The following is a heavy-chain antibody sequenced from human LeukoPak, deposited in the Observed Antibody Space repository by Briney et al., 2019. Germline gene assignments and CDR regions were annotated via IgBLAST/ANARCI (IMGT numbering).Heavy chain of an antibody. CDR2: MNPNSGNT. D-gene: IGHD4-17*01. V-gene: IGHV1-8*01. CDR1: GYTFTSYD. J-gene: IGHJ4*02. Sequence: GASVKVSCKASGYTFTSYDINWVRQATGQGLEWMGWMNPNSGNTGYAQKFQGRVTMTRNTSISTAYMELSSLRSEDTAVYYCATFPTTTVTTDGGYWGQGTLVTVSS. CDR3: ATFPTTTVTTDGGY.